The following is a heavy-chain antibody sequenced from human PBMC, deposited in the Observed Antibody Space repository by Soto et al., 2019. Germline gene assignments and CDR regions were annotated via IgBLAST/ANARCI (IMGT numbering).Heavy chain of an antibody. D-gene: IGHD3-10*01. Sequence: GGSLRLSCAASGFTFSVYSMNWVRQAPGKGLEWLSYISSSSSTIYYADSAKGRFTISRDNAKNSLYLQMNSLRAEDTAVYYCASASGSGSSYNVVDYWGQGTLVTVSS. CDR2: ISSSSSTI. V-gene: IGHV3-48*01. CDR1: GFTFSVYS. CDR3: ASASGSGSSYNVVDY. J-gene: IGHJ4*02.